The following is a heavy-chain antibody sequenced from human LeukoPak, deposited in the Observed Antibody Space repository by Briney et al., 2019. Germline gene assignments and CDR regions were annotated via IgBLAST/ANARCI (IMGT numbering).Heavy chain of an antibody. Sequence: GGSLRLSCAASGFTVSSKYLNWVRQAPGKGVEWVSVMYAGGGTYYADSVKGRFTISRDYSKNTVYLQMNSLRAEDTAVYYCARVGYSSGWYRSWGQGTLVTVSS. CDR1: GFTVSSKY. D-gene: IGHD6-19*01. V-gene: IGHV3-66*01. CDR2: MYAGGGT. J-gene: IGHJ4*02. CDR3: ARVGYSSGWYRS.